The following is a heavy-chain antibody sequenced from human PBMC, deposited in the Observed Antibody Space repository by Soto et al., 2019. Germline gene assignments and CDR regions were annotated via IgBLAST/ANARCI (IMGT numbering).Heavy chain of an antibody. Sequence: QVQLVESGGNLVKPGGSLRLSCAASGFTFSVYYMSWIRQAPGKGLEWVSYISGSGSNIYHADSVKGRFTVSRDNARNSLYLQMNSLRADDTGVYYCARGTGELDYWGQGTLVTVSS. J-gene: IGHJ4*02. CDR2: ISGSGSNI. CDR3: ARGTGELDY. V-gene: IGHV3-11*01. D-gene: IGHD3-16*01. CDR1: GFTFSVYY.